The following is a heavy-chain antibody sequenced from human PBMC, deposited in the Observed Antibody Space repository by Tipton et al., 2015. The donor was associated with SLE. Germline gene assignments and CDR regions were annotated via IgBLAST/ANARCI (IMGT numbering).Heavy chain of an antibody. D-gene: IGHD6-6*01. V-gene: IGHV4-39*07. CDR3: ARLIAARPGYYCGMDV. CDR1: GGSIRSGSYY. Sequence: TLSLTCTVSGGSIRSGSYYWSWIRQSPGKGLEWIGEINQSGSTNYNPSLKGRVTISVDTSKNQFSLKMKSVTAADTAVYYCARLIAARPGYYCGMDVWGQGATVTVPS. J-gene: IGHJ6*02. CDR2: INQSGST.